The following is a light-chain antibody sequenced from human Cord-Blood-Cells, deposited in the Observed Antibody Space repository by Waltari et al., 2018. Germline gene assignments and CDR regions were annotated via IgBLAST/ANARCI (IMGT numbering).Light chain of an antibody. J-gene: IGKJ1*01. Sequence: EIVMTQSPATLSVSPGERATLPCRASQSVSSNLAWYQQKPGQAPRLLIYGASTRATGIPARFSGSGSGTEFTLIISSLQSEDFAVYYCQQYNNWPPWTFGQGTKVEIK. CDR2: GAS. CDR3: QQYNNWPPWT. CDR1: QSVSSN. V-gene: IGKV3-15*01.